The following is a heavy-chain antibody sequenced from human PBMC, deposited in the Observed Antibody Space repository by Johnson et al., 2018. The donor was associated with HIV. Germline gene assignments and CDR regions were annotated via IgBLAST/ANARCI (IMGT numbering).Heavy chain of an antibody. CDR3: ARACRDCYPCDAFDI. D-gene: IGHD5-24*01. Sequence: VQLVESGGGLVQRGGSLRLSCAASGFTVSSNYMSWVRQAPGKGLEWVSVVNSGGTTYYAGSVRGRFTVFRDNSQNTLYLQMNSLSAEDTAVYYCARACRDCYPCDAFDIWGQGTLVTVSS. V-gene: IGHV3-66*01. CDR2: VNSGGTT. CDR1: GFTVSSNY. J-gene: IGHJ3*02.